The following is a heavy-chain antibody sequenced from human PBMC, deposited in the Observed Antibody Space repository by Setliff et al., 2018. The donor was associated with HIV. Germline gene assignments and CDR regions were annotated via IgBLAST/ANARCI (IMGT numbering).Heavy chain of an antibody. D-gene: IGHD2-2*01. CDR1: GGSISSYY. V-gene: IGHV4-59*01. J-gene: IGHJ6*03. CDR2: IYYSGST. CDR3: ARGRRSTSSYYYYYYMDV. Sequence: SLTCTVSGGSISSYYWSWIRQPPGKGLEWIGYIYYSGSTNYNPSLKSRVTISVDTSKNQFSLKLSSVTAADTAVYYCARGRRSTSSYYYYYYMDVWGKGTTVTVSS.